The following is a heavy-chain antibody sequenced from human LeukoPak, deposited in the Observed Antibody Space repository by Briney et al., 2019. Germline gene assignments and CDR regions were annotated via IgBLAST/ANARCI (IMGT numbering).Heavy chain of an antibody. J-gene: IGHJ4*02. CDR2: VKSKTEGGTT. V-gene: IGHV3-15*01. CDR3: TTGYGSGNACDY. D-gene: IGHD3-10*01. CDR1: GFSFTNAW. Sequence: PGGSLRLSCAVSGFSFTNAWMSWVRQAPGRGLEWVGLVKSKTEGGTTGYAAPVKGAFTISRDDSKNTVYLQLNSLKTEDTAVYYCTTGYGSGNACDYWGQGTLVTVSS.